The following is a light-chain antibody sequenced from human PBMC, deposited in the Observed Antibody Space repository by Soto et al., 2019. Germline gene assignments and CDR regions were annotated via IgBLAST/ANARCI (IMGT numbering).Light chain of an antibody. V-gene: IGKV1-5*03. CDR3: QQYNSYSWT. Sequence: DIQMTQSPSTLSASVGDRVTITCRASQSISTWLAWYQQIPGKAPKLLIYKASSLEAGVPSRFSGSGSGTELTLTITRLQPDDSATYYCQQYNSYSWTFGQGTKVEIK. CDR2: KAS. J-gene: IGKJ1*01. CDR1: QSISTW.